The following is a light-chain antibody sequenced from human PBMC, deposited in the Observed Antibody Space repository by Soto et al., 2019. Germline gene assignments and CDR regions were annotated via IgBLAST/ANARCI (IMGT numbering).Light chain of an antibody. J-gene: IGKJ4*01. CDR2: GAS. CDR3: QQYNNWLT. V-gene: IGKV3D-15*01. CDR1: QSVSTN. Sequence: EIVMTQSPATLSVSPGERATLSCRASQSVSTNLAWYQQKPGQAPRLLMYGASTGATGIPARFSGSGSGTEFTLTISSLQSEDFAVYYCQQYNNWLTFGGGTKVDI.